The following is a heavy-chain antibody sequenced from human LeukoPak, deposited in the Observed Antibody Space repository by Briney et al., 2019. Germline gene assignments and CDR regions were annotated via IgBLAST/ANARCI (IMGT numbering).Heavy chain of an antibody. CDR1: GYTFTSYG. J-gene: IGHJ6*02. CDR3: ARSRAHPYNYGMDV. Sequence: ASVKVSCKASGYTFTSYGVNWVRQATGQGLEWMGWMNPKSGDTVYAQKFQGRVTMTWNTPITTAYMELSSLTSEDTAVYYCARSRAHPYNYGMDVWGQGTTVTVSS. V-gene: IGHV1-8*01. CDR2: MNPKSGDT.